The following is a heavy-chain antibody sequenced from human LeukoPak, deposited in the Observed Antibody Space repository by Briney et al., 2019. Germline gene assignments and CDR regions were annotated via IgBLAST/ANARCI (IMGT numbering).Heavy chain of an antibody. Sequence: ASVKVSCKASGYTFTGYYMHWVRQAPGQGLEWMGWINPNSGGTNYAQKFQGRVTMTRDTSISTAYMELSRLRSDDTAVYYCARGWATIFGVVIPGYYFDYWGQGTLVTVSS. V-gene: IGHV1-2*02. CDR2: INPNSGGT. CDR3: ARGWATIFGVVIPGYYFDY. D-gene: IGHD3-3*01. CDR1: GYTFTGYY. J-gene: IGHJ4*02.